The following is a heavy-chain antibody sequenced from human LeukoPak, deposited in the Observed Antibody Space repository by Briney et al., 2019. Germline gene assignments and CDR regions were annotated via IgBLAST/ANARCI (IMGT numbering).Heavy chain of an antibody. J-gene: IGHJ6*02. Sequence: ASLRVSRKASPYTSTDYWMNCVRPAPGQGVEWVGAVNPSVGITNYAQNFQGRVTMARDTSTSTVCMDLSSLRSEDTAVYYCAREGKTRLGDVVWKAMDVWGQGTTVTVSS. CDR2: VNPSVGIT. CDR1: PYTSTDYW. V-gene: IGHV1-46*01. CDR3: AREGKTRLGDVVWKAMDV. D-gene: IGHD1-1*01.